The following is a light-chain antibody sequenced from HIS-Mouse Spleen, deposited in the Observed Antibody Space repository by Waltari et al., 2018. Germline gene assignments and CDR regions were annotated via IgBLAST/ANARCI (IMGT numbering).Light chain of an antibody. CDR2: GAS. Sequence: DIVLTPSPGTLSLSPVERATLSCRASQSVSSSYLAWYQQKPGQAPRLLIYGASSRATGIPDRFSGSGSGTDFTLTISRLEPEDFAVYYCQQHGTFGQGTKLEIK. V-gene: IGKV3-20*01. J-gene: IGKJ2*01. CDR1: QSVSSSY. CDR3: QQHGT.